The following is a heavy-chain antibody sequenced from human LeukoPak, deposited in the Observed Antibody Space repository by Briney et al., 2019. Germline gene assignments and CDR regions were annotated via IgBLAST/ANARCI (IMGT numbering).Heavy chain of an antibody. Sequence: GGSLRLSCAASGFTFSSYSTNWVRQAPGKGLEWVSSISSSSSYIYYADSVKGRFTISRDNAKNSLYLQMNSLRAEDTAVYYCAARDPLGGGFDPWGQGTLVTVSS. CDR3: AARDPLGGGFDP. V-gene: IGHV3-21*01. CDR1: GFTFSSYS. J-gene: IGHJ5*02. D-gene: IGHD4-23*01. CDR2: ISSSSSYI.